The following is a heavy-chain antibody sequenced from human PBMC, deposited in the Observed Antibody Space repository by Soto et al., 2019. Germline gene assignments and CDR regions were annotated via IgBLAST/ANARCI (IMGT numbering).Heavy chain of an antibody. D-gene: IGHD3-3*01. CDR2: IRSEVHGGTI. Sequence: ELQLVESGGDLVKPGGSLRLSCAASGFTFSNAWMSWVRQAPGKGLEWVGRIRSEVHGGTIDYAAPVKGRFTISRDDSKNTLYLQMNSLKTEDTAVYYCTTEDGNFGHWGQGTLVTVSS. CDR1: GFTFSNAW. V-gene: IGHV3-15*01. CDR3: TTEDGNFGH. J-gene: IGHJ4*02.